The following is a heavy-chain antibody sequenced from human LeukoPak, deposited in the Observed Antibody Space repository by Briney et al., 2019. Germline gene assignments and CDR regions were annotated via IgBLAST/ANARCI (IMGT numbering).Heavy chain of an antibody. CDR1: GYTFTGYY. V-gene: IGHV1-2*02. CDR2: IYPNSGGT. Sequence: ASVKVSCKAAGYTFTGYYMHWERQAPGQGLEWMGWIYPNSGGTNYAQKFQGRVTMTRDTSISTAYMELSRLRFDDTAVYYCARADYDSSGFNWFDPWGQGTLVTVSS. CDR3: ARADYDSSGFNWFDP. D-gene: IGHD3-22*01. J-gene: IGHJ5*02.